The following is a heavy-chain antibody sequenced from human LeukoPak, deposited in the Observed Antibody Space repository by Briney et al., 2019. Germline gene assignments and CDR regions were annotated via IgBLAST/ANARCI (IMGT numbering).Heavy chain of an antibody. CDR1: GFTFSDYY. CDR3: AKDLVRGRNSSPLDY. D-gene: IGHD3-10*01. V-gene: IGHV3-30*18. J-gene: IGHJ4*02. Sequence: GGSLRLSCAASGFTFSDYYMSWIRQAPGKGLEWVAVISYDGSNKYYTDSVKGRFTISRDNSKNTLYLQMNSLRAEDTAVYYCAKDLVRGRNSSPLDYWGQGTLVTVSS. CDR2: ISYDGSNK.